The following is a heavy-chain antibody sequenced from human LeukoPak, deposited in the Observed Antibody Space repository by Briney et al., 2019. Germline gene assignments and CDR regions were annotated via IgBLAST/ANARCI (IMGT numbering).Heavy chain of an antibody. CDR3: AKGQGQWLAAINY. J-gene: IGHJ4*02. CDR1: GFTFRSYA. D-gene: IGHD6-19*01. CDR2: ISGSGGST. Sequence: GGSLRLSCAASGFTFRSYAMSWVRQAPGKGLEWVSGISGSGGSTYYADSVKGRFSISRDNSKNTLYLEMNSLRAEDTAVYYCAKGQGQWLAAINYWGQGTLVTVSS. V-gene: IGHV3-23*01.